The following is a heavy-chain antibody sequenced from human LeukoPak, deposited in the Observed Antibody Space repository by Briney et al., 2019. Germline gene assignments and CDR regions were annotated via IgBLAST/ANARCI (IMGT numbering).Heavy chain of an antibody. D-gene: IGHD6-19*01. CDR2: FDPEDGKT. CDR1: VYTLTELS. V-gene: IGHV1-24*01. J-gene: IGHJ5*02. Sequence: ATVEVSCEFSVYTLTELSMHWVPHAPGKGREWRIDFDPEDGKTIYAQKFQGRVTMTEDTSTDTAYMELSSLRSEDTAVYYCATELGDSSGWLSWFDPWGQGTLVTVSS. CDR3: ATELGDSSGWLSWFDP.